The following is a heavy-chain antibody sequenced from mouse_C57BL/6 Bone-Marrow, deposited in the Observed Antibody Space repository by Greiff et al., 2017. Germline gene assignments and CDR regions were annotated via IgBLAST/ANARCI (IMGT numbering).Heavy chain of an antibody. CDR1: GYTFTSYW. CDR2: IDPSDSST. V-gene: IGHV1-69*01. J-gene: IGHJ3*01. Sequence: VQLQQPGAELVMPGASVKLSCKASGYTFTSYWMHWVKQRPGQGLEWIGEIDPSDSSTNYNQKFKGKSTLTVDKSSSTAYMQLSSLTSEDSAVYYCVLKLGRGWFAYWGQGTLVTVSA. CDR3: VLKLGRGWFAY. D-gene: IGHD4-1*01.